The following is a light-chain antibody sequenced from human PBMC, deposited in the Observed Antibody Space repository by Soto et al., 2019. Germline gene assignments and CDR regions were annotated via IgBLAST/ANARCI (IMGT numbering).Light chain of an antibody. CDR1: QSVSSY. CDR3: QQRSNWPPWT. V-gene: IGKV3-11*01. Sequence: EIVLTQSPATLYLSPGERATLSCRASQSVSSYLAWYQQKPGQAPRLLIYDASNKATGIPARFSGSGSGTDFTLTISSLEPEDFAVYYCQQRSNWPPWTFDQGTKVEIK. J-gene: IGKJ1*01. CDR2: DAS.